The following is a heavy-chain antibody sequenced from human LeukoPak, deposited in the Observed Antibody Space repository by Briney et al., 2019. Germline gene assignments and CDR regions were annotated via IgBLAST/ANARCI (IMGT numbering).Heavy chain of an antibody. V-gene: IGHV3-21*01. CDR2: ISSSSSYI. D-gene: IGHD3-22*01. Sequence: PGGSLRLSCAASGFTFNSYTVNWVRQVPGKGLEWVSSISSSSSYIYYLDSVKGRFTISRDNAKNSLYLQMNSLRAEDTAVYYCAREYYDSSGYAPGYYFDYWGQGTLVTVSS. J-gene: IGHJ4*02. CDR1: GFTFNSYT. CDR3: AREYYDSSGYAPGYYFDY.